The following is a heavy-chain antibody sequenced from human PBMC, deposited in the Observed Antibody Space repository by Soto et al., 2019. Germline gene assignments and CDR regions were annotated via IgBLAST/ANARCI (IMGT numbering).Heavy chain of an antibody. CDR3: ARDLDGSGSYYLDNWFDP. V-gene: IGHV1-69*13. Sequence: SVKVSCKASGGTFSSYAISWVRQAPGQGLEWMGGIVPIFGTANYAQKFQGRVTVTADASTSTAYVELRSLTSDDTAVYYCARDLDGSGSYYLDNWFDPWGQG. J-gene: IGHJ5*02. D-gene: IGHD3-10*01. CDR2: IVPIFGTA. CDR1: GGTFSSYA.